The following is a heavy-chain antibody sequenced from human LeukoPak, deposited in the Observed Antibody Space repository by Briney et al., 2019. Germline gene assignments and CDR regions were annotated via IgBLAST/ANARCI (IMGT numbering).Heavy chain of an antibody. CDR2: IYYCGSI. V-gene: IGHV4-59*01. J-gene: IGHJ5*02. CDR3: ARSRSGVSGWYGPWSDP. CDR1: GGSISSFY. D-gene: IGHD6-19*01. Sequence: SETLSLTCTVSGGSISSFYWSWIRQPTGKGLEWIGYIYYCGSIIYNLSLKSRHPISIDMSKNQFSLKLHSVTAADTAVYYGARSRSGVSGWYGPWSDPWGQGTLVTVSS.